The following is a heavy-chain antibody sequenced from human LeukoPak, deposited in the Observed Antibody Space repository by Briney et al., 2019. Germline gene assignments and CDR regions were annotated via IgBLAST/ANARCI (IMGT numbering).Heavy chain of an antibody. Sequence: GRSLRLSCAASGFTFSSYAMHWVRQAPGKGLEWVAVISYDGSNKYYADSVKGRFTISRDNSKNTLYLQMNSLRAEDTAVYYWARAKDIVVVVAALTGDWFDPWGQGTLVTVSS. CDR2: ISYDGSNK. CDR3: ARAKDIVVVVAALTGDWFDP. V-gene: IGHV3-30-3*01. J-gene: IGHJ5*02. D-gene: IGHD2-15*01. CDR1: GFTFSSYA.